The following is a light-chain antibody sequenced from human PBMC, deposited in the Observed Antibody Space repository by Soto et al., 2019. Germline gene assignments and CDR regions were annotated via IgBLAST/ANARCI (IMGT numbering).Light chain of an antibody. CDR2: DSS. CDR1: QSVRNW. Sequence: DIQIARSPSTFFSSLGDRVTITFRASQSVRNWLAWYQQKPGRAPQLLIYDSSTLEPGVPSRFRGSGSGTEFTLTINGLQPDDFATYYCQQYDGYSPQTFGQGTKVDIK. V-gene: IGKV1-5*01. CDR3: QQYDGYSPQT. J-gene: IGKJ1*01.